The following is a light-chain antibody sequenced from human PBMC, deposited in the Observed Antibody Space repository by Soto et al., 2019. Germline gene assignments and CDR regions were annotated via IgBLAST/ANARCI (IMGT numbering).Light chain of an antibody. CDR1: QRIDNF. Sequence: DFKMPKSPSFLSASVGDKATIPGRASQRIDNFLNWYQQKPGKAPKLLIYGASSLQSGVPSRFSGSGSGTDYTLTITSLQPEDSATYHCQQRYKTSLSSFGQGTKVDIK. CDR2: GAS. V-gene: IGKV1-39*01. CDR3: QQRYKTSLSS. J-gene: IGKJ2*01.